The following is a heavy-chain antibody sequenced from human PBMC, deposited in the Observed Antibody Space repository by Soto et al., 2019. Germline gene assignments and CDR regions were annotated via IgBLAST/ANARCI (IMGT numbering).Heavy chain of an antibody. J-gene: IGHJ4*02. CDR1: GGQISIYY. V-gene: IGHV4-59*01. D-gene: IGHD3-10*01. CDR2: IYYSGST. Sequence: TEAQSLTCKVAGGQISIYYWSWIRQPPGKGLEWIGYIYYSGSTNYNPSLKSRVTISVDTSKNQFSLKLSSVTAADTAVYYCARSAGGRDFDYWGQGTLVTVSS. CDR3: ARSAGGRDFDY.